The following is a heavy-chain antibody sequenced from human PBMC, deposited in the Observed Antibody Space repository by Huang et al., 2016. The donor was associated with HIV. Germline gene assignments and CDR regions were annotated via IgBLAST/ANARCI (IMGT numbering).Heavy chain of an antibody. CDR2: INHSGST. V-gene: IGHV4-34*01. D-gene: IGHD1-1*01. CDR3: ARERMMSWLDDHDAFDI. J-gene: IGHJ3*02. Sequence: QVQLQQWGAGLLKPSETLSLTCAVYGGSFSGYYWSWICQSPGKGLEWIGEINHSGSTNYNPSHKSRLTVSVDTSKNQCSLKMSSVTAADTAVYYCARERMMSWLDDHDAFDIWGQGTMVTVSS. CDR1: GGSFSGYY.